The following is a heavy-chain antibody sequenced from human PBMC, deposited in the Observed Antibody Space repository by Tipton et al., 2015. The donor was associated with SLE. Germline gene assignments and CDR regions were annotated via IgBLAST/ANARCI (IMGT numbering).Heavy chain of an antibody. Sequence: SLRLSCAASGFTFDDYTMHWVRQGPGKGLEWVSGISWNSGGIDYADSVKGRFTISRDNAKNSLYLQINSLRAEDTAFYYCVKDAGTSIPVTFDNWGQGTLFTVSS. D-gene: IGHD2-2*01. V-gene: IGHV3-9*01. CDR3: VKDAGTSIPVTFDN. CDR2: ISWNSGGI. J-gene: IGHJ4*02. CDR1: GFTFDDYT.